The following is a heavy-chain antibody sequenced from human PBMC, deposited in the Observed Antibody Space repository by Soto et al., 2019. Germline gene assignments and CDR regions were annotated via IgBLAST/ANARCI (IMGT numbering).Heavy chain of an antibody. J-gene: IGHJ4*02. Sequence: GGSLRLSCLASGFTFKAYAMGWVRQAPGKGLEWVSSISATDGKTYYADSVRGRFMISRDNSRNSLFLQMNGLRPDDSALYYCVKDEGTSSTVFDYWGQGTPVTVSS. CDR1: GFTFKAYA. CDR2: ISATDGKT. CDR3: VKDEGTSSTVFDY. V-gene: IGHV3-23*01. D-gene: IGHD4-4*01.